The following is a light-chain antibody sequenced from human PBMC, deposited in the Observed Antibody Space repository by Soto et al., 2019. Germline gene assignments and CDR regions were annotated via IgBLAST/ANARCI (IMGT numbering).Light chain of an antibody. CDR2: DAS. CDR3: LQRSNWPPLLS. V-gene: IGKV3-11*01. J-gene: IGKJ4*01. Sequence: EIVMTQSPATLFLSPGERATLSCRASQSVTTYLAWYQQKPGQAPRLLIYDASSRATGIPARFSGSGSGTDFTLTISSLEPEDFAFYYCLQRSNWPPLLSFGGGTKVDIK. CDR1: QSVTTY.